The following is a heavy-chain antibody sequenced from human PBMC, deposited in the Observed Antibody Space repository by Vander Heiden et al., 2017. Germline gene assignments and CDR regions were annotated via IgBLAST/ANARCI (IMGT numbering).Heavy chain of an antibody. V-gene: IGHV3-21*01. D-gene: IGHD4-17*01. J-gene: IGHJ4*02. CDR3: ARGTRDYGGNSLDY. CDR1: GFPFSSYS. CDR2: ISSSSSYI. Sequence: EVQLVESGGGLVKPGGSLRLSCAASGFPFSSYSMNWVRQAPGKGLEWVSSISSSSSYIYYADSVKGRFTISRDNAKNSLYLQMNSLRAEDTAVYYCARGTRDYGGNSLDYWGQGTLVTVSS.